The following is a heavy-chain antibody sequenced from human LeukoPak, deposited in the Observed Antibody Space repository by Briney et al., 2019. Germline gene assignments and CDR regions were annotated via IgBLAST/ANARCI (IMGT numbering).Heavy chain of an antibody. CDR3: AKVEQRFPYFDY. CDR1: GFTFSSYA. D-gene: IGHD1/OR15-1a*01. CDR2: ISGSGGST. V-gene: IGHV3-23*01. Sequence: GGSLRLSCAASGFTFSSYAMSWVRQAPGKGLERVSAISGSGGSTYYADSVKGRFTISRDNSKNTLYLQMNSLRAENTAVYYCAKVEQRFPYFDYWGQGTLVTVSS. J-gene: IGHJ4*02.